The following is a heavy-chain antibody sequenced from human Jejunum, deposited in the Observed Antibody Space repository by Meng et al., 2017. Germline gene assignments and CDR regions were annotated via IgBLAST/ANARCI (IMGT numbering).Heavy chain of an antibody. CDR3: ARGDAGTNNQIFDY. J-gene: IGHJ4*02. CDR2: ISNSGNLI. Sequence: GESLKISCAASGFTFSTYEFNWVRQAPGKGLEWVSYISNSGNLIYYADSVKGRFTISRDNAQNSLFLQMNSLRDDDTAIYYCARGDAGTNNQIFDYWGQGTLVTVSS. CDR1: GFTFSTYE. D-gene: IGHD1-7*01. V-gene: IGHV3-48*03.